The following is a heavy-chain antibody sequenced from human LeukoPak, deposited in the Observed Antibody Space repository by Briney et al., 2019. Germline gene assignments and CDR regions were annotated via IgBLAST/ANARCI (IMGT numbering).Heavy chain of an antibody. Sequence: GGSLRLSCAASGFTFSSYGMHWVRQAPGKGLEWVAVIWYGGSNKYYADSVKGRFTISRDNSKNTLYLQMNSLRAEDTAVYYCARDGRRVAAAGTWFDPWGQGTLVTVSS. CDR1: GFTFSSYG. D-gene: IGHD6-13*01. CDR3: ARDGRRVAAAGTWFDP. J-gene: IGHJ5*02. CDR2: IWYGGSNK. V-gene: IGHV3-33*01.